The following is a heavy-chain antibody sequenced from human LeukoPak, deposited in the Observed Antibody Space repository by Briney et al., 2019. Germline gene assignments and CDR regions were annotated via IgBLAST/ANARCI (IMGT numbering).Heavy chain of an antibody. CDR2: IWYDGSNK. CDR3: AKGGYCSSSSCYYGWFEP. Sequence: PGRSLRLSCAASGFTFSSYGIHWVRQAPGKGLEWVAVIWYDGSNKYYADSVKGRFTISRDNSKNTFYLQMNSLRAEDTAAYYCAKGGYCSSSSCYYGWFEPWGQGTLVTVSS. J-gene: IGHJ5*02. D-gene: IGHD2-2*01. CDR1: GFTFSSYG. V-gene: IGHV3-33*06.